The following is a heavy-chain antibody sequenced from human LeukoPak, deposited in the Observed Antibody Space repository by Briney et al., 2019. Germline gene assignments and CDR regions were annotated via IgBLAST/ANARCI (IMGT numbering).Heavy chain of an antibody. D-gene: IGHD1-26*01. CDR2: VSAFNGHT. Sequence: ASVKVSCKASNYTFTDYGINWVRQAPGQGLEWVGWVSAFNGHTNYAQKLQGRVTMTTDTSTSTAYMELRSLRSDDTAVYYCARSGSYGDYNWFDPWGQGTLVTVSS. V-gene: IGHV1-18*01. CDR1: NYTFTDYG. CDR3: ARSGSYGDYNWFDP. J-gene: IGHJ5*02.